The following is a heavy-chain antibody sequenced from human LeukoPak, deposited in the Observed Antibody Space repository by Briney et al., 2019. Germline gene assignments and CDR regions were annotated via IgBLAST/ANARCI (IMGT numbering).Heavy chain of an antibody. J-gene: IGHJ4*02. V-gene: IGHV4-39*07. CDR1: GGSISSSSYY. Sequence: SETLSLTCTVSGGSISSSSYYWGWIRQPPGKGLEWIGSIYYSGSTYYNPSLKSRVTISVDTSKNQFSLKLSSVTAADTAVYYCARARKEWRVFAYYYDSSGYSDYWGQGTLVTVSS. CDR3: ARARKEWRVFAYYYDSSGYSDY. CDR2: IYYSGST. D-gene: IGHD3-22*01.